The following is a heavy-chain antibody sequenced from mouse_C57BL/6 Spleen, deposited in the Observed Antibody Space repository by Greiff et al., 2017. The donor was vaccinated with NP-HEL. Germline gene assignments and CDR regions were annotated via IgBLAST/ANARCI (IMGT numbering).Heavy chain of an antibody. CDR3: ARAYGSSYRGAMDY. CDR1: GYTFTSHW. J-gene: IGHJ4*01. D-gene: IGHD1-1*01. CDR2: IFPGSGST. Sequence: QVQLQQSGPELVRPGASVKISCKAPGYTFTSHWMQWVRQRPGQGLEWIGEIFPGSGSTYYNEKFKGKATLTVDTSSSTAYMQLSSLTSEDSAVYFCARAYGSSYRGAMDYWGQGTSVTVSS. V-gene: IGHV1-56*01.